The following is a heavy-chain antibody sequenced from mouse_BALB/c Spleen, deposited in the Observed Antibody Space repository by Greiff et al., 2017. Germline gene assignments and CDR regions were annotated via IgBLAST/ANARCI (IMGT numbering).Heavy chain of an antibody. CDR3: ARPYGNYVWYFDV. V-gene: IGHV3-2*02. J-gene: IGHJ1*01. CDR1: GYSITSDYA. Sequence: EVKLVESGPGLVKPSQSLSLTCTVTGYSITSDYAWNWIRQFPGNKLEWMGYISYSGSTSYNPSLKSRISITRDTSKNQFFLQLNSVTTEDTATYYCARPYGNYVWYFDVWGAGTTVTVSS. D-gene: IGHD2-10*02. CDR2: ISYSGST.